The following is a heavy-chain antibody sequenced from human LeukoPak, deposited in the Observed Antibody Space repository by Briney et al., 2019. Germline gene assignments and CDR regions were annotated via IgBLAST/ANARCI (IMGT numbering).Heavy chain of an antibody. J-gene: IGHJ6*02. CDR2: IYYSGST. V-gene: IGHV4-31*03. CDR1: GGSISSGGYY. D-gene: IGHD4-17*01. CDR3: ARGKQHGDYYYYYGMDV. Sequence: PSETLSLTCTVSGGSISSGGYYWSWIRQHPGKGLEWIGYIYYSGSTYYNPSLKSRVTISVDTSKNQFSLKLSSVTAADTAVYYCARGKQHGDYYYYYGMDVWGQGTTVTVSS.